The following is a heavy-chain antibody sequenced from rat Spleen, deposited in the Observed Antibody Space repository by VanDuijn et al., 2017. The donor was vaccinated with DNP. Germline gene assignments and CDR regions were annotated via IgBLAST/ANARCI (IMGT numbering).Heavy chain of an antibody. CDR2: ISTSGGST. Sequence: EVQLVESGGGLVQPGRSLKLSCAASGFTFSDYYMAWVRQAPTKGLEWVAYISTSGGSTYYRDSVKGRFTISRDNAKSTLYLQMNSLRSEDMATYYCARHLPGYFDYWGQGVMVTVSS. CDR1: GFTFSDYY. D-gene: IGHD1-4*01. J-gene: IGHJ2*01. CDR3: ARHLPGYFDY. V-gene: IGHV5-25*01.